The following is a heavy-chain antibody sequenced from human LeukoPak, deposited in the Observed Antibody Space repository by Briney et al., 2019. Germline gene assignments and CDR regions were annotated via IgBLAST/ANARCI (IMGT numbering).Heavy chain of an antibody. CDR2: ISSNGGST. V-gene: IGHV3-64*01. CDR1: GFTFSSYA. Sequence: GGSLRLSCAASGFTFSSYAMHWVRQAPGKGLEYVSAISSNGGSTYYANSVKGRFTISRDNSKNTLYLQMGSLRAEDMAVYYCARDWAPHLGIAGATNGMDVWGQGTTVPSP. CDR3: ARDWAPHLGIAGATNGMDV. D-gene: IGHD1-26*01. J-gene: IGHJ6*02.